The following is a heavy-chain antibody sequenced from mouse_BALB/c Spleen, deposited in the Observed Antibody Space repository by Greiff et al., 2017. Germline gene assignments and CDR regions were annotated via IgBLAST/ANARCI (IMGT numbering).Heavy chain of an antibody. J-gene: IGHJ2*01. Sequence: VQLQQSGPELEKPGASVKISCKASGYSFTGYNMNWVKQSNGKSLEWIGMIHPSDSETRLNQKFKDKATLTVDKSSSTAYMQLSSPTSEDSAVYYCARWGRRDGFDYWGQGTTLTVSS. V-gene: IGHV1-39*01. D-gene: IGHD2-12*01. CDR1: GYSFTGYN. CDR2: IHPSDSET. CDR3: ARWGRRDGFDY.